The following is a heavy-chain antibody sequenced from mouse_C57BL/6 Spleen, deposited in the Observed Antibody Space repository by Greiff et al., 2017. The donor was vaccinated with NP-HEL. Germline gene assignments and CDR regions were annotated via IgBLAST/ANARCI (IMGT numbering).Heavy chain of an antibody. Sequence: EVQLQQSGAELVKPGASVKLSCTASGFNIKDYYMHWVKQRTEQGLEWIGRIDPEDGETKYAPKFQGKATITADTSSNTTYLQLSGLTSEDTAVYYCARGAYYWGYFDVWGTGTTVTVSS. V-gene: IGHV14-2*01. CDR3: ARGAYYWGYFDV. D-gene: IGHD1-1*01. J-gene: IGHJ1*03. CDR1: GFNIKDYY. CDR2: IDPEDGET.